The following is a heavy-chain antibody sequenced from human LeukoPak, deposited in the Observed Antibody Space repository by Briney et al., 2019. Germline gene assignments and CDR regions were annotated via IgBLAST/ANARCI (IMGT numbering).Heavy chain of an antibody. CDR3: TTALYDNLIRSHNWFDP. CDR2: IYPGDSDT. Sequence: TPGESLKISCKGSGYSFTSYWIGWVRQIPGKGLEWMGIIYPGDSDTRYSPSFQGHVTISADKFTGTAYLQWSSLTLCPPPIDYCTTALYDNLIRSHNWFDPWGQGTLVTVSS. CDR1: GYSFTSYW. V-gene: IGHV5-51*01. D-gene: IGHD5/OR15-5a*01. J-gene: IGHJ5*02.